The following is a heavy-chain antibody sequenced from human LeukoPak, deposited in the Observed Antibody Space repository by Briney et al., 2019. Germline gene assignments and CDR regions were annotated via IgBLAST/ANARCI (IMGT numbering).Heavy chain of an antibody. CDR1: GFTFDDYA. J-gene: IGHJ4*02. D-gene: IGHD6-13*01. CDR2: ISWNSGSI. Sequence: GGSLRLSCAASGFTFDDYAMHWVRQAPGKGLEWVSGISWNSGSIGYAESVKGRFTISRDNAKNSLYLQMNSLRAEDTAVYYCAKDRAQHLDSYYFDYWGQGTLVTVSS. V-gene: IGHV3-9*01. CDR3: AKDRAQHLDSYYFDY.